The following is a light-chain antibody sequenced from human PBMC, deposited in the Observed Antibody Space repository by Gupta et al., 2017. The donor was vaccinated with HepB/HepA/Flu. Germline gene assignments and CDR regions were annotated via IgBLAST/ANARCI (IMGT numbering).Light chain of an antibody. Sequence: EIVMTQSPATLSVSPGERATLSCRASQSVSSNLAWYQQKPGQTPRLLIYGIYNRAAGIPARFSGSGSGTEFTLTISGLQSEDFAVYYCQQYNDWPLTFGQGTKVEIK. CDR2: GIY. V-gene: IGKV3-15*01. J-gene: IGKJ1*01. CDR3: QQYNDWPLT. CDR1: QSVSSN.